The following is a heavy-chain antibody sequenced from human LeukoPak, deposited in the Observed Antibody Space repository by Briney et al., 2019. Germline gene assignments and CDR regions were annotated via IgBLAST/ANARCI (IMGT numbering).Heavy chain of an antibody. CDR3: ARDPYYYDSSGYPPDY. CDR1: GFTFDDYG. D-gene: IGHD3-22*01. J-gene: IGHJ4*02. V-gene: IGHV3-20*04. Sequence: GGSLRLSCAASGFTFDDYGMSWVRQAPGKGLEWVSGINWNGGSTGYADSVKGRFTISRDNAKNSLYLQMNSLRAEDTALYYCARDPYYYDSSGYPPDYWGQGTLVTVSS. CDR2: INWNGGST.